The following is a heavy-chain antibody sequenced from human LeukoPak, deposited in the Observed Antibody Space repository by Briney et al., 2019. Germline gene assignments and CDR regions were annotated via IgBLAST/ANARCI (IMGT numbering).Heavy chain of an antibody. J-gene: IGHJ3*02. Sequence: GGSLRLSCAASGFIFSNYGMNWVRQAPGKGLEWVAVISYDGSNKYYADSVKGRFTISRDNSKNTLYLQMNSLRAEDTAVYYCARWSIAAPASAFDIWGQGTMVTVSS. CDR1: GFIFSNYG. V-gene: IGHV3-30*03. D-gene: IGHD6-6*01. CDR2: ISYDGSNK. CDR3: ARWSIAAPASAFDI.